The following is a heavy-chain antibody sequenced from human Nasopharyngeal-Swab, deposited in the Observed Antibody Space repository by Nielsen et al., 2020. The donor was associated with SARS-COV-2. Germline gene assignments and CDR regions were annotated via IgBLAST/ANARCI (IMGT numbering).Heavy chain of an antibody. CDR3: ARGNYYYYYMDV. J-gene: IGHJ6*03. Sequence: LRLSCTVSGGSISSGDYYWNWIRQPPGKGLEWIGYIYYSGSTYYNPSLKSRVSISVDTSKNQFSLRLSSVTAADTAVYYCARGNYYYYYMDVWGKGTTVTVSS. CDR1: GGSISSGDYY. V-gene: IGHV4-30-4*08. CDR2: IYYSGST.